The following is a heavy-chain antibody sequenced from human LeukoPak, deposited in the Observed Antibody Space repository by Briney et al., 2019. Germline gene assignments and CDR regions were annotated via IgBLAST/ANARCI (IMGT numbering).Heavy chain of an antibody. D-gene: IGHD3-10*01. CDR3: ARGPLVRGVLTLGNFDY. V-gene: IGHV1-2*02. CDR2: INPNSGGT. CDR1: GYTFTVYY. Sequence: ASVTLSFKASGYTFTVYYMHLGRQAHGPGLEWLGWINPNSGGTNYAQEFPGRVTMTRDTSISTAYMELSRLRSDDTAVYYCARGPLVRGVLTLGNFDYWGQGTLVTISS. J-gene: IGHJ4*02.